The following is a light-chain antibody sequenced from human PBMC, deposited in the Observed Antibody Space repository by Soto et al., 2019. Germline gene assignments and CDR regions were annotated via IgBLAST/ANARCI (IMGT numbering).Light chain of an antibody. CDR2: EAS. CDR1: QGIRHY. J-gene: IGKJ1*01. Sequence: DIQMTQSPSSLSASVGDRVTITCRASQGIRHYLAWYQQKPGKVPKLLIYEASNLQSGVPSRFRGGGSGTEFTLTSSSLQPEDVATDYCQNFDSAPQTFGQGTKVDIK. CDR3: QNFDSAPQT. V-gene: IGKV1-27*01.